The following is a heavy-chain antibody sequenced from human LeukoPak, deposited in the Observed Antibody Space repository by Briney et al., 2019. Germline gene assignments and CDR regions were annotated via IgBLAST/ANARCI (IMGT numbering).Heavy chain of an antibody. CDR3: ARILRDYYGSGNWFDP. CDR1: GGSISSYY. Sequence: SETLSLTCTVSGGSISSYYWSWIRQPPGKGLEWIGYIYYSGSTNYNPSLKSRVTISVDTSKNQFSLKLSSVTAADTAVYYCARILRDYYGSGNWFDPWGQGTLVTVSS. V-gene: IGHV4-59*01. CDR2: IYYSGST. J-gene: IGHJ5*02. D-gene: IGHD3-10*01.